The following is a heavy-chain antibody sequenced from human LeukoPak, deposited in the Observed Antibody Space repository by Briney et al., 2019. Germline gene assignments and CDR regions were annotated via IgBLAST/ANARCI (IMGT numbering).Heavy chain of an antibody. CDR2: IGTTTSTI. V-gene: IGHV3-48*02. CDR1: GFTFGSYA. D-gene: IGHD4-23*01. Sequence: GGSLRLSCAASGFTFGSYAMNWVRQAPGKGLEWVSYIGTTTSTIYYADSLKGRFTISRDNAKNSLYLQMNSLRDEDTAVYYCARHDYGGNSGDYWGQGTLVTVSS. CDR3: ARHDYGGNSGDY. J-gene: IGHJ4*02.